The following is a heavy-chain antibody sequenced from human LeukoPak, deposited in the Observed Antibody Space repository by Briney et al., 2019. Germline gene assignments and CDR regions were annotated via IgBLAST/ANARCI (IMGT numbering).Heavy chain of an antibody. CDR3: ARNANGVCDY. D-gene: IGHD2-8*01. Sequence: SETLSLTCTVSGGSITRGLYSWGWIRQPPGKGLEWIGTIYYSGSNARNPPLKSRVTMSLDTSKNQFSLNLTSVTAADKALYYCARNANGVCDYWGQGTLVSVSS. J-gene: IGHJ4*02. CDR1: GGSITRGLYS. CDR2: IYYSGSN. V-gene: IGHV4-39*01.